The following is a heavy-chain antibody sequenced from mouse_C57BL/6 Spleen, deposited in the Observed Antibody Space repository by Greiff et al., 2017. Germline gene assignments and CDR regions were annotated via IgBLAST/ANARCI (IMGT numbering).Heavy chain of an antibody. CDR2: INYDGSST. D-gene: IGHD2-4*01. CDR1: GFTFSDYY. J-gene: IGHJ2*01. Sequence: EVMLVESEGGLVQPGSSMKLSCTASGFTFSDYYMAWVRQVPEKGLEWVANINYDGSSTYYLDSLKSRFIISRDNAKNILYLQMSSLKSEDTATYYCARVRFYYDYDGFDYWGQGTTLTVSS. CDR3: ARVRFYYDYDGFDY. V-gene: IGHV5-16*01.